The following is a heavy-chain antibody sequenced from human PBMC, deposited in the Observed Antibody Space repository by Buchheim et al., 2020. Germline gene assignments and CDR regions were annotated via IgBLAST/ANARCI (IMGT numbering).Heavy chain of an antibody. D-gene: IGHD6-6*01. V-gene: IGHV4-59*08. Sequence: QVQLQESGPGLVKPSETLSLTCTVSGDSISSYYWSWIRQPPGKGLEWIGYISYSGSTNSNPSLKSRVTISVDTPQNQFSLGLRSVTAADTAVYYCARRRKDSSSSYYFDYWGQGSL. CDR2: ISYSGST. J-gene: IGHJ4*02. CDR3: ARRRKDSSSSYYFDY. CDR1: GDSISSYY.